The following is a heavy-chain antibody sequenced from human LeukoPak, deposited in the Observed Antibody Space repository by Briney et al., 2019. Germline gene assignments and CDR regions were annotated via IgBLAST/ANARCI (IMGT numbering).Heavy chain of an antibody. Sequence: PGGSLRLSCAASRFTFSSYGMHWVRQAPGKGLEWVAFIRYDGSNKYYADSVKGRFTISRDNSKNTLYLQMNSLRAEDTAVYYCARDRASGSSTLYYFDYWGQGTLVTVSS. V-gene: IGHV3-30*02. D-gene: IGHD1-26*01. J-gene: IGHJ4*02. CDR1: RFTFSSYG. CDR2: IRYDGSNK. CDR3: ARDRASGSSTLYYFDY.